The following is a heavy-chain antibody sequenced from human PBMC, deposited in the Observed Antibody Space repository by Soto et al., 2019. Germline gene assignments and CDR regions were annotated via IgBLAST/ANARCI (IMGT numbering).Heavy chain of an antibody. V-gene: IGHV3-33*01. Sequence: QVQLVESGGGVVHPGRSLRLSCAASGFTFSSYGMHWVRQAPGKGLEWVAVIWYDGSNKYYADSVKGRFTIYRDNSKNTLDLQVNSLRAEDTAVYYCDREVSSWYYFDYWGQGTLVTVSS. J-gene: IGHJ4*02. D-gene: IGHD6-13*01. CDR2: IWYDGSNK. CDR1: GFTFSSYG. CDR3: DREVSSWYYFDY.